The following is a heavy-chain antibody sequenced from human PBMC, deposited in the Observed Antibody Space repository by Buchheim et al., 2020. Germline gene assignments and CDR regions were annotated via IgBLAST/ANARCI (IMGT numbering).Heavy chain of an antibody. CDR1: GFTFSSYG. Sequence: QVQLVESGGGVVQPGRSLRLSCAASGFTFSSYGMHWVRQAPGKGLEWVAVIWYDGSNKYYADSVKGRFTISRDNSKNTLYMQMNSLRAEDTAVYYCARDGLGATKVFDYWGQGTL. CDR3: ARDGLGATKVFDY. D-gene: IGHD1-26*01. CDR2: IWYDGSNK. V-gene: IGHV3-33*01. J-gene: IGHJ4*02.